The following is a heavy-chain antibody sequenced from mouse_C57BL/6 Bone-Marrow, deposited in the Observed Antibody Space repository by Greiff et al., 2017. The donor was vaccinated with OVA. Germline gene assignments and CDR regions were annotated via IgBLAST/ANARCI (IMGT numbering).Heavy chain of an antibody. CDR2: IYPRSGNT. V-gene: IGHV1-81*01. CDR1: GYTFTSYG. CDR3: ARLRGPWWLLPWFAY. J-gene: IGHJ3*01. Sequence: QVHVKQSGAELARPGASVKLSCKASGYTFTSYGISWVKQRTGQGLEWIGEIYPRSGNTYYNEKFKGKATLTADKSSSTAYMELRSLTSEDSAVYFCARLRGPWWLLPWFAYWGQGTLVTVSA. D-gene: IGHD2-3*01.